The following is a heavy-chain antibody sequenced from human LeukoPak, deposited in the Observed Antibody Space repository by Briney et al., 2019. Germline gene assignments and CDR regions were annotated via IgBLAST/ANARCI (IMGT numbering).Heavy chain of an antibody. J-gene: IGHJ4*02. CDR3: ASDSCSSGWYFDY. V-gene: IGHV3-11*01. Sequence: GGSLRLSCAASGFTFSDYYMSWIRQAPGKGLDWFSYISSSGSTIYYADSVKGRFTISRDNAKNSLYLQMNSLRAEDTAVYYCASDSCSSGWYFDYWGQGTLVTVSS. CDR1: GFTFSDYY. D-gene: IGHD6-19*01. CDR2: ISSSGSTI.